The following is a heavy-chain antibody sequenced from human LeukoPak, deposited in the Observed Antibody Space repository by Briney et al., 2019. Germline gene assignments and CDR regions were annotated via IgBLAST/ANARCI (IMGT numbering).Heavy chain of an antibody. CDR3: ARGGGMGHYYYYMDV. J-gene: IGHJ6*03. CDR2: IYYSGST. CDR1: GGSIISYY. D-gene: IGHD5-24*01. Sequence: PSETLSLTCTVSGGSIISYYWSWIRQPPGKGLEWIGYIYYSGSTNYNPSLKSRVTISVDTSKNQFSLKLSSVTAADTAVYYCARGGGMGHYYYYMDVWGKGTTVTISS. V-gene: IGHV4-59*01.